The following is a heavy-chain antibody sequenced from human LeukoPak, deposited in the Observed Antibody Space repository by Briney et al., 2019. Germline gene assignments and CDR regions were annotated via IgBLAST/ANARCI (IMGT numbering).Heavy chain of an antibody. D-gene: IGHD3-9*01. CDR1: GYSFTTYW. CDR3: ARVSPTNILTGRTYFDY. CDR2: IYPGDSDT. J-gene: IGHJ4*02. V-gene: IGHV5-51*01. Sequence: GESLKISCKGSGYSFTTYWIGWVRQMPGKGLEWMGIIYPGDSDTRYSPSLQGQVTISADKSISTAYLQWSSLKASDTAMYYCARVSPTNILTGRTYFDYWGQGTLVTVSS.